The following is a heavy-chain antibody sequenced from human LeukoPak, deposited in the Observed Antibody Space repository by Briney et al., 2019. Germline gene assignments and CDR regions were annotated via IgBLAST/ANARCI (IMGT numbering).Heavy chain of an antibody. J-gene: IGHJ4*02. CDR2: LSGYTGHT. CDR1: GYTFTSYG. CDR3: ARGPGIAVAGVFDY. Sequence: ASVKVSCKASGYTFTSYGINWVRQAPGQGLEWLGWLSGYTGHTNYVYKIQGRVTMTTDTSTNTAYMELRSLRSDDTAVYYCARGPGIAVAGVFDYWGQGSLVTVSS. V-gene: IGHV1-18*04. D-gene: IGHD6-19*01.